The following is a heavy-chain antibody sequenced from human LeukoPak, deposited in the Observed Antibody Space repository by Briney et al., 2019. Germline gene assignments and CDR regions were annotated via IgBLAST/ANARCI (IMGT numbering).Heavy chain of an antibody. V-gene: IGHV3-53*01. Sequence: GGSLRLSCAASGFTVSSNYMSWVRQAPGKGLEWVSVIYSGGSTYYADSVKGRFTISRDNSKNTLYLQMNSLRAEDTAVYYCARTTAGTEGYFDYWGQGTLVTVSS. CDR2: IYSGGST. CDR1: GFTVSSNY. CDR3: ARTTAGTEGYFDY. J-gene: IGHJ4*02. D-gene: IGHD6-13*01.